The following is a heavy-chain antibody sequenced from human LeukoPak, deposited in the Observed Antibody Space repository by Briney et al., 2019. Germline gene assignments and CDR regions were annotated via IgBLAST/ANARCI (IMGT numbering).Heavy chain of an antibody. Sequence: GGSLRLSCAASGFTFSSYAMHWVRQAPGKGLEWVAVISYDGSNKYYADSVRGRFTISRDNAKNSLYLQMNSLRAEDTAVYYCARPSTRSTSYYYYYYGMNVWGRGTTVTVSS. J-gene: IGHJ6*02. CDR2: ISYDGSNK. V-gene: IGHV3-30*04. D-gene: IGHD2/OR15-2a*01. CDR3: ARPSTRSTSYYYYYYGMNV. CDR1: GFTFSSYA.